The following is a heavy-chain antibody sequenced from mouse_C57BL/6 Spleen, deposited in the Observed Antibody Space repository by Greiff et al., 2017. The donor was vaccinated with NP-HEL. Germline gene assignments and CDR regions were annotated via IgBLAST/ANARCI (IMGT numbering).Heavy chain of an antibody. CDR1: GYAFTNYL. J-gene: IGHJ4*01. Sequence: VQLQESGAELVRPGTSVKVSCKASGYAFTNYLIEWVKQRPGQGLEWIGVINPGSGGTNYNEKFKGKATLTADKSSSTACMQLSSLTSEDSAVYFCARSPYYSNYEGAMDYWGQGTSVTVSS. D-gene: IGHD2-5*01. CDR2: INPGSGGT. V-gene: IGHV1-54*01. CDR3: ARSPYYSNYEGAMDY.